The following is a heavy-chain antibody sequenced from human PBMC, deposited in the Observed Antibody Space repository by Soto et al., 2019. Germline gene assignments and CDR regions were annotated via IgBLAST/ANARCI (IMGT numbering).Heavy chain of an antibody. V-gene: IGHV5-10-1*01. D-gene: IGHD3-16*01. Sequence: EVQLVQSGAEVKKPGESLRISCKGSGYSFTSYWISWVRQMPGKGLEWMGRIEPSDSYTNYSPSFQGHVTISADKSISTAYLQWSSLKDSDNAMYYCTRGGGGRLIDAYDIWGQGTMVTVSS. CDR2: IEPSDSYT. CDR3: TRGGGGRLIDAYDI. J-gene: IGHJ3*02. CDR1: GYSFTSYW.